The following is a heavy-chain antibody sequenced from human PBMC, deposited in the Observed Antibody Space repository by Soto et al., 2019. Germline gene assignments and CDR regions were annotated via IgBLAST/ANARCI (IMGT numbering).Heavy chain of an antibody. V-gene: IGHV1-46*03. J-gene: IGHJ3*02. CDR2: INPSGGST. CDR1: GYTFTSYY. Sequence: QVQLVQSGAEVKKPGASVKVSCKASGYTFTSYYMHWVRQAPGQGLEWMGIINPSGGSTSYAQKFQGRVTVTRDTSQSTVYMELSSLRSEDTAVYYCARVPGRGAFDIWGQGTMVTVSS. CDR3: ARVPGRGAFDI.